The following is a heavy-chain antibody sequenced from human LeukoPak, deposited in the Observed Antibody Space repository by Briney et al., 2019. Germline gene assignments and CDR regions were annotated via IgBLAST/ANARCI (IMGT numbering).Heavy chain of an antibody. CDR1: SRSISSSNYD. D-gene: IGHD6-19*01. CDR3: ARLERRYPYSSGWYCDY. Sequence: SETLSLTCIVSSRSISSSNYDWGWIRQPPGKGLEWIGSIYYSGTTYYNPSLKSRVTISVDTAKNNFSLKLSSVTAADTAVYYCARLERRYPYSSGWYCDYWGQGTLVTVSS. V-gene: IGHV4-39*02. J-gene: IGHJ4*02. CDR2: IYYSGTT.